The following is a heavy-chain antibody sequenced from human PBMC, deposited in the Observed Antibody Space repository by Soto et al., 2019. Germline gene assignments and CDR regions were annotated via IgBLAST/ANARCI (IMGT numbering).Heavy chain of an antibody. J-gene: IGHJ6*02. CDR3: ARQGYGSGNYHHYGIDG. CDR2: IYPGDSYT. CDR1: GYSFTSYW. Sequence: PGESLKICCKGSGYSFTSYWIGWVRQMPGKGLEWMGIIYPGDSYTRYSPSFQGQVTISADKSISTAYLQWSSLKASDTAMYYCARQGYGSGNYHHYGIDGWGQGTTVTVSS. V-gene: IGHV5-51*01. D-gene: IGHD3-10*01.